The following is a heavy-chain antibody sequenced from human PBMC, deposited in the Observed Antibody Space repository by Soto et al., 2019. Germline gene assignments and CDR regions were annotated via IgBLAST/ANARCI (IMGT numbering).Heavy chain of an antibody. Sequence: QVKLVQSRAEVKKPGSSVRVSCKASEGTFNSYVVSWVRQAPGQGLQWMGGIIPLSGTTNYAHQLEGRVTITADTSTTTAYMELSGLRPGDTAVYYCARGDTIFESSERYYHYGLDVWGQGTTVIVSS. CDR2: IIPLSGTT. V-gene: IGHV1-69*06. D-gene: IGHD3-3*01. J-gene: IGHJ6*02. CDR3: ARGDTIFESSERYYHYGLDV. CDR1: EGTFNSYV.